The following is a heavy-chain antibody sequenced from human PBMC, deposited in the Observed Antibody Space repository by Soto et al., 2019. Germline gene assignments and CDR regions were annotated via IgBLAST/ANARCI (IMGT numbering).Heavy chain of an antibody. V-gene: IGHV4-4*02. CDR3: SHGYYQYFES. J-gene: IGHJ4*02. D-gene: IGHD5-18*01. CDR2: IYHSGST. Sequence: SETLSLTCAVSGGSISSSNWWSWVRQPPGKGLEWIGEIYHSGSTNYNPSLKSRVTISVDTSKNQFSLKLSSVTAADTAVYYCSHGYYQYFESWGQGTLVTVSS. CDR1: GGSISSSNW.